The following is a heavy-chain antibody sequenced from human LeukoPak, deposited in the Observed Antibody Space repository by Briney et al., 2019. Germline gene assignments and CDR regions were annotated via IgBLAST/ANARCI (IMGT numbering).Heavy chain of an antibody. CDR3: ARNYDSSGYYYWGGDY. J-gene: IGHJ4*02. CDR1: GYSFTSYW. D-gene: IGHD3-22*01. Sequence: GESLKISCKGSGYSFTSYWISWVRQMPGKGLEWMVRIDPSDSYTNYSPSFQGHVTISADKSISTAYLQWSSLKASDTAMYYCARNYDSSGYYYWGGDYWGQGTLVTVSS. V-gene: IGHV5-10-1*01. CDR2: IDPSDSYT.